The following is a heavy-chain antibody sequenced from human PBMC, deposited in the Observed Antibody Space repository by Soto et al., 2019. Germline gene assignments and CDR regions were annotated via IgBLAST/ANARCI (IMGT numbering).Heavy chain of an antibody. CDR2: IYYNSDRI. CDR3: VKDVLPGGADY. J-gene: IGHJ4*02. CDR1: GFTSNDYA. V-gene: IGHV3-9*02. Sequence: EVKLVESGGGLVQPGRSLRLSCAASGFTSNDYAMHWVRQAPGKGLEWVSGIYYNSDRIDYGDSVKGRFATSRDNAKNTLYLQMNSLRPEDTAVYYCVKDVLPGGADYWGPGTLVTVSS. D-gene: IGHD3-16*01.